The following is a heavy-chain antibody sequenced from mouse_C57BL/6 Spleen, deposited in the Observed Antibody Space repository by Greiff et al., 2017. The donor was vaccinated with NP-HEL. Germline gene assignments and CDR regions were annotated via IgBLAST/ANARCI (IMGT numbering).Heavy chain of an antibody. Sequence: EVKLQESGPGLVKPSQSLSLTCSVTGYSITSGYYWNWIRQFPGNKLEWMGYISYDGSNNYNPSLKNRISITRDTSKNQFFLKLNSVTTEVTATYYCASLGHYFDYWGQGTTLTVSS. CDR2: ISYDGSN. V-gene: IGHV3-6*01. J-gene: IGHJ2*01. CDR1: GYSITSGYY. D-gene: IGHD4-1*01. CDR3: ASLGHYFDY.